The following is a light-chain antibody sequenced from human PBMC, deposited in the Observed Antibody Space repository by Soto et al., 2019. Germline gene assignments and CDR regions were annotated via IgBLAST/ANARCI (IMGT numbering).Light chain of an antibody. CDR2: WAS. V-gene: IGKV4-1*01. CDR3: QQYFSFPWT. CDR1: QSVLYSSNNKNY. Sequence: DIVMTQSPDSLAVYLGESATINCKSSQSVLYSSNNKNYLAWYQQRPGQPPNLLIYWASTRESGVPDRFSGSGSGTDFTLTISSLQAEDVAIYYCQQYFSFPWTFGQGTKVEIK. J-gene: IGKJ1*01.